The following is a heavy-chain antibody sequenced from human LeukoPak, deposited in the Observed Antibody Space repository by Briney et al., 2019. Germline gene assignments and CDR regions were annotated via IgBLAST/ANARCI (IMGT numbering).Heavy chain of an antibody. Sequence: PSETLSLTCTVSGGSISSYYWSWIRQPPGKELDWIGYIYYSGSTNYKPSLKSRVTISVDKSKKQFSLKLSSVTAADTAVYYCARGLLNSGLHPFDYWGQGTLVTVS. D-gene: IGHD5-12*01. CDR3: ARGLLNSGLHPFDY. V-gene: IGHV4-59*01. CDR2: IYYSGST. CDR1: GGSISSYY. J-gene: IGHJ4*02.